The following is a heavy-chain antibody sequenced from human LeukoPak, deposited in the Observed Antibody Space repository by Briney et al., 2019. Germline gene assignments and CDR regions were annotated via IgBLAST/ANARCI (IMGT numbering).Heavy chain of an antibody. J-gene: IGHJ5*02. V-gene: IGHV1-46*01. CDR1: GYTFTSYY. Sequence: ASVKVSCKASGYTFTSYYMHWVRQAPGQGLKWMGIINPSGGSTSYAQKFQGRVTMTRDTSTSTVYMELSSLRSEDTAVYYCARDAVYYDFWSGYHSWFDPWGQGTLVTVSS. D-gene: IGHD3-3*01. CDR2: INPSGGST. CDR3: ARDAVYYDFWSGYHSWFDP.